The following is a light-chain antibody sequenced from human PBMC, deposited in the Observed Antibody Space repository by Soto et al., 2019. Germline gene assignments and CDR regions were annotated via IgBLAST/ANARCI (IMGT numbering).Light chain of an antibody. V-gene: IGLV1-47*02. CDR3: AVWDDSLSGWV. J-gene: IGLJ3*02. Sequence: QSVLTQPPSVSGPPGQRVTISCSGSSSNIGTNSVYWYQQLPGTAPKLLIYSTNQRPSGVPDRISGSKSGTSATLAISGLRFEDEADYYCAVWDDSLSGWVFGGGTKVTVL. CDR2: STN. CDR1: SSNIGTNS.